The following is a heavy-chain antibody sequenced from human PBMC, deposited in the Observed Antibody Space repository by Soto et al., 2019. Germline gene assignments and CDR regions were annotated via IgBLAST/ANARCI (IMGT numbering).Heavy chain of an antibody. J-gene: IGHJ6*02. V-gene: IGHV1-69*12. CDR1: GGTFSSYA. CDR3: ARGSERWLQFSSDYYYGMDV. D-gene: IGHD5-12*01. Sequence: QVQLVQSGAEVKKPGSSVKVSCKASGGTFSSYAISWVRQAPGQGLEWMGGIIPICGTANYAQKFQGRVTITADESXXIXYMXLSSLRGEDTSVYYCARGSERWLQFSSDYYYGMDVWGQGTTVTVSS. CDR2: IIPICGTA.